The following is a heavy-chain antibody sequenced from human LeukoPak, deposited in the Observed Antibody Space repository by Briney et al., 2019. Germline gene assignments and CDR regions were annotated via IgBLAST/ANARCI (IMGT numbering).Heavy chain of an antibody. Sequence: QPGGSLRLSCAASGFTFSSYAMSWVRQAPGKGLEWVGRIRNKPDSYTTMFAASVKGRFTISRDDSKNSLYLQMDSLKTEDTAVYYCAKAGREWGQGAQVTVSS. V-gene: IGHV3-72*01. CDR3: AKAGRE. D-gene: IGHD1-26*01. CDR1: GFTFSSYA. J-gene: IGHJ4*02. CDR2: IRNKPDSYTT.